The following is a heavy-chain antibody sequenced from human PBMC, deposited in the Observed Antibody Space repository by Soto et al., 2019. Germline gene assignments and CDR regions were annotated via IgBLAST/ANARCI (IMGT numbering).Heavy chain of an antibody. Sequence: PGGSLRLSCAASGFTFSRYWMSWVRQAPGKGLEWVANIKQDGSEKHYVDSVKGRFTISRDNAKNSLYLQMNGLRVEDTGVYYCARDGGVVMTYYYGMDVWGQGTTVTVSS. D-gene: IGHD2-21*02. J-gene: IGHJ6*02. CDR3: ARDGGVVMTYYYGMDV. V-gene: IGHV3-7*01. CDR1: GFTFSRYW. CDR2: IKQDGSEK.